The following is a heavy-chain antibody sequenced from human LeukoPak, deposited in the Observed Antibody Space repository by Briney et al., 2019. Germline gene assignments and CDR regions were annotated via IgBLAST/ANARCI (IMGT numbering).Heavy chain of an antibody. CDR1: GFTLSSYW. CDR3: ARDRSSSYHDY. J-gene: IGHJ4*02. D-gene: IGHD6-6*01. V-gene: IGHV3-74*01. CDR2: INSDGSST. Sequence: GGSLRLSCAASGFTLSSYWMHRVRQAPGKGLVWVSRINSDGSSTSYADSVKGRFTISRDNSKNTLYLQMNSLRAEDTAVYYCARDRSSSYHDYWGQGTLVTVSS.